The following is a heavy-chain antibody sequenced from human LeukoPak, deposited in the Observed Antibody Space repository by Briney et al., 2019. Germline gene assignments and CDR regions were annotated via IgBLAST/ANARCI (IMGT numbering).Heavy chain of an antibody. CDR3: ARGRPSGYSIYYYYYMDV. D-gene: IGHD3-9*01. V-gene: IGHV4-34*01. J-gene: IGHJ6*03. CDR1: GGSFSGYY. Sequence: SETLSLTCAVYGGSFSGYYWSWIRQPPRKGLERIGEINHRGSTNYNPSLKSRVTISVDTSKNQFSLKLSSVTAEDTAVYYCARGRPSGYSIYYYYYMDVWGKGTTVTVSS. CDR2: INHRGST.